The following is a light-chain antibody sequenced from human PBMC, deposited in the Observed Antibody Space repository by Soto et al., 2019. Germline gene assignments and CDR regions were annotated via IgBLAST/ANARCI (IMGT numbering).Light chain of an antibody. J-gene: IGKJ1*01. V-gene: IGKV3-20*01. CDR2: GAS. CDR3: HQYGSYSWT. Sequence: LTQSPGTLSSSTCQSGPIPCSGGRQASSNWVAWYQQKPGKAPRLLIYGASNRASGTPDRFRGSGSGTDFTLTITSLEPEDFAAYYCHQYGSYSWTFGQGTKVDIK. CDR1: RQASSNW.